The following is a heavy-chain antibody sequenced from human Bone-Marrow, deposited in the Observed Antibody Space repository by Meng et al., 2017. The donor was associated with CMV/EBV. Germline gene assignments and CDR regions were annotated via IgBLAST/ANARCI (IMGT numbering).Heavy chain of an antibody. D-gene: IGHD6-6*01. J-gene: IGHJ6*02. Sequence: GESLKISFAASGFTFSSYGMSWVRQAPGKGLEGVSAISGSGGSTYYADTVKGRFTINRDNSKHTLYLQMNSLRSEDTVVYYCASARGRGSSSIGSYHYYGMDVWGQGTTVTVSS. CDR3: ASARGRGSSSIGSYHYYGMDV. CDR2: ISGSGGST. CDR1: GFTFSSYG. V-gene: IGHV3-23*01.